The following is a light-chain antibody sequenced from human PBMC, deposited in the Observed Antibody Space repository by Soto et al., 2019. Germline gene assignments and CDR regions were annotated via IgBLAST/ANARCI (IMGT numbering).Light chain of an antibody. Sequence: EVVLTQSPGTLSLSPGERATLSCRASPGVSNNYLAWYMQKPGQPPRLLISGASSRAPGIPDRFSGSGSGTDFTLIISRLEPEDFAVYYCQQYASSPLTFGGGTKVEIK. CDR3: QQYASSPLT. V-gene: IGKV3-20*01. J-gene: IGKJ4*01. CDR1: PGVSNNY. CDR2: GAS.